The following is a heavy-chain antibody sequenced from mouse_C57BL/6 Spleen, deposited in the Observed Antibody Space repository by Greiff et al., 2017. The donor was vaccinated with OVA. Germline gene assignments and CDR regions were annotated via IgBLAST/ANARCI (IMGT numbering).Heavy chain of an antibody. J-gene: IGHJ2*01. CDR2: IYPGSGST. V-gene: IGHV1-55*01. CDR3: ARGSYYYGSSYPFDY. CDR1: GYTFTSYW. Sequence: QVQLKQPGAELVKPGASVKMSCKASGYTFTSYWITWVKQRPGQGLEWIGDIYPGSGSTNYNEKFKSKATLTVDTSSSTAYMQLSSLTSEDSAVYYCARGSYYYGSSYPFDYWGQGTTLTVSS. D-gene: IGHD1-1*01.